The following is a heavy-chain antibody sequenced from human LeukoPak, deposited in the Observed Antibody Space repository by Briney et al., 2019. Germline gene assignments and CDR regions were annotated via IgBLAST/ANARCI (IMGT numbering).Heavy chain of an antibody. Sequence: SETLSLTCAVYGGSFGGYYWSWIRQPPGKGLEWIGEINHSGSTNYNPSLKSRVTISVDTSKNQFSLKLSSVTAAGTAVYYCARGRRTHRYFQHWGQGTLVTVSS. V-gene: IGHV4-34*01. CDR2: INHSGST. J-gene: IGHJ1*01. D-gene: IGHD1-14*01. CDR1: GGSFGGYY. CDR3: ARGRRTHRYFQH.